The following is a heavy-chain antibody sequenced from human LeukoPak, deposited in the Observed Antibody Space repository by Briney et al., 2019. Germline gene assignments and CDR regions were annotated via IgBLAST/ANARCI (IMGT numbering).Heavy chain of an antibody. V-gene: IGHV1-2*02. D-gene: IGHD6-25*01. CDR3: ARDISALGAFDI. Sequence: ASVKVSCKASGYTFTDYYIHWVRQAPGQGLEWMGWMNPNSGATNYAHNFRGSVTMTRDTSITTAYMELSNLRSDDTAVYYCARDISALGAFDIWGQGTMVTVSS. J-gene: IGHJ3*02. CDR2: MNPNSGAT. CDR1: GYTFTDYY.